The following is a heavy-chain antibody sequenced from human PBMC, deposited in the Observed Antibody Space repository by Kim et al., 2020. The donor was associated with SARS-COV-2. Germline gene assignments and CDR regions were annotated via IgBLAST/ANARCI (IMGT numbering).Heavy chain of an antibody. V-gene: IGHV3-9*01. D-gene: IGHD2-2*01. CDR1: GFTFGDYA. CDR3: AKDIRPAAIGSYFDY. Sequence: GGSLRLSCAASGFTFGDYAMHWVRQAPGKGLEWVSGISWNSGSIDYADSVKGRFTISRDNAKNSLYLQMNSLRAEDTALYYCAKDIRPAAIGSYFDYWGQGTLVTVSS. CDR2: ISWNSGSI. J-gene: IGHJ4*02.